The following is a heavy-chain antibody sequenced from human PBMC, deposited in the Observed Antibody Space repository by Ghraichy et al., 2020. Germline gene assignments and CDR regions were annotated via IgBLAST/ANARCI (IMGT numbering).Heavy chain of an antibody. D-gene: IGHD5-18*01. CDR1: GGSVSSGSYY. CDR3: ARVGYSAIVDAFDI. J-gene: IGHJ3*02. Sequence: SETLSLTCTVSGGSVSSGSYYWSWIRQPPGKGLEWIGYIYYSGSTNYNPSLKSRVTISVDTSKNQFSLKLSSVTAADTAVYYCARVGYSAIVDAFDIWGQGTMVTVSS. CDR2: IYYSGST. V-gene: IGHV4-61*01.